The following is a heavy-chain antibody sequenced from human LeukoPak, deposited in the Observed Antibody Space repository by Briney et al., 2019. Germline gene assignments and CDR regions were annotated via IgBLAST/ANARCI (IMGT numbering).Heavy chain of an antibody. CDR1: GGSISSYD. V-gene: IGHV3-53*01. CDR3: VREATGYSFADY. Sequence: ETLSLTCTVSGGSISSYDWSWIRQAPGKGLEWVSALNGDNTYYADSVKGRFTVSRDNSKNTLYLQMNSLTAEDTAVYYCVREATGYSFADYWGQGALVSVSS. CDR2: LNGDNT. D-gene: IGHD1-26*01. J-gene: IGHJ4*02.